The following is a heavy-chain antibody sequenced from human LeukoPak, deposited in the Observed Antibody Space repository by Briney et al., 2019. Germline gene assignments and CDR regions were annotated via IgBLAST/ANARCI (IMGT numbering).Heavy chain of an antibody. Sequence: ETLSLTCAVYGGSFSGYYWSWVRQAPGKGLEWVSAISGSGGSTYYADSVKGRFTISRDNSKNTLYLQMNSLRAEDTAVYYCAKGPAGYRGRPNWFDPWGQGTLVTVSS. CDR2: ISGSGGST. V-gene: IGHV3-23*01. J-gene: IGHJ5*02. CDR1: GGSFSGYY. CDR3: AKGPAGYRGRPNWFDP. D-gene: IGHD6-13*01.